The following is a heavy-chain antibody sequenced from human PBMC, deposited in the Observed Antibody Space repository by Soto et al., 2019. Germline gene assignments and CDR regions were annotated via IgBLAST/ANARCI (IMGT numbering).Heavy chain of an antibody. J-gene: IGHJ5*02. CDR2: INPSGGST. CDR1: GYTFTSYY. CDR3: ARERGDNCSGGSCYSGWFDP. Sequence: QVQLVQSGAEVKKPGASVKVSCKASGYTFTSYYMHWVRQAPGQGLEWMGIINPSGGSTSYAQKFQGRVTMTRDTSTSTVYMELSSLRSEDTAVYYCARERGDNCSGGSCYSGWFDPWGQGTLVTVSS. D-gene: IGHD2-15*01. V-gene: IGHV1-46*01.